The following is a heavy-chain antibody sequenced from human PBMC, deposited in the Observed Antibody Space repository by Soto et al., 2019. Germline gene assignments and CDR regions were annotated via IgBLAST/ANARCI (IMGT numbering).Heavy chain of an antibody. CDR1: GYRFTSDW. J-gene: IGHJ4*02. V-gene: IGHV5-51*01. CDR2: IYPGDSDT. CDR3: ARQDGIMATADS. Sequence: GESLKISCKGSGYRFTSDWIGWVRQMPGKGLEWMGIIYPGDSDTIYSPSFEGQVTISAEKSISTAYLQWHSLKASDTAMYYCARQDGIMATADSWGQGTPVTVSS. D-gene: IGHD2-8*01.